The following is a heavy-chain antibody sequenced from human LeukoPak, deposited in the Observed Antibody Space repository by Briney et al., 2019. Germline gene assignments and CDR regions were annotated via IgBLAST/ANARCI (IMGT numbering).Heavy chain of an antibody. Sequence: PSQTLSLTCTVSGGSISSGGYYWSWIRQHPGKGLEWIGYIYYSGSTYYNPSLKSRVTISVDTSKNQFSLKPSSVTAADTAVYYCARGSIAAAQYYFDYWGQGTLVTVSS. D-gene: IGHD6-13*01. J-gene: IGHJ4*02. CDR1: GGSISSGGYY. CDR3: ARGSIAAAQYYFDY. V-gene: IGHV4-31*03. CDR2: IYYSGST.